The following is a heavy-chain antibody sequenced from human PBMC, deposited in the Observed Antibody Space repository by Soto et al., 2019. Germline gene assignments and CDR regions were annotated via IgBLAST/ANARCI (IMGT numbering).Heavy chain of an antibody. Sequence: QVQLVQSGAEVKKPGSSVKVSYKASGGTFSSYTISWVRQAPGQGLEWMGRIIPILGIANYAQKFQGRVTITAXXSXSXXYMELSSLRSEDTAVYYCARATNHYGGNAYYGMDVWGQGTTVTVSS. CDR2: IIPILGIA. CDR3: ARATNHYGGNAYYGMDV. CDR1: GGTFSSYT. J-gene: IGHJ6*02. V-gene: IGHV1-69*02. D-gene: IGHD4-17*01.